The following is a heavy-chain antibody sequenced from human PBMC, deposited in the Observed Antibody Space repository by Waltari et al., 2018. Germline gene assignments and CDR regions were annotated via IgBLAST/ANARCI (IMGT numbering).Heavy chain of an antibody. CDR3: ARATRLMTTFGGVTTFDP. D-gene: IGHD3-16*01. CDR1: GDSISSRPYY. V-gene: IGHV4-39*01. CDR2: IDYTGST. J-gene: IGHJ5*02. Sequence: QMQLQESGPGLVKPSETLSLTCSVSGDSISSRPYYWAWIRQPPGKGLEWIGNIDYTGSTYYNPSLKSRVAMSVDTSKNQFSLTLNSVTATDAAVYFCARATRLMTTFGGVTTFDPWGQGALVTVSS.